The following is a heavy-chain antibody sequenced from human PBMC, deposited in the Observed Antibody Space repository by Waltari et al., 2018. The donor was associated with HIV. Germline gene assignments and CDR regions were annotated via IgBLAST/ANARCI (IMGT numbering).Heavy chain of an antibody. CDR1: GFTVSSNY. J-gene: IGHJ6*02. V-gene: IGHV3-66*01. CDR2: IYSGGST. Sequence: EVQLVESGGGLVQPGGSLRLSCAASGFTVSSNYMSWVRQAPGKGVEWVSVIYSGGSTYYADSVKGRFTSSRDNSKNTLYLQMNSLRAEDTAVYYCASIAYCGGDCYPRGMDVWGQGTTVTVSS. CDR3: ASIAYCGGDCYPRGMDV. D-gene: IGHD2-21*02.